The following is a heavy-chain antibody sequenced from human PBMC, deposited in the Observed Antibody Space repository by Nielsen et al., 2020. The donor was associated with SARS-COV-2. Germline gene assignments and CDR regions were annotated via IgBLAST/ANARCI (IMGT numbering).Heavy chain of an antibody. CDR1: GYTFTSYY. Sequence: ASVKVSCKASGYTFTSYYMHWVRQAPGQGLEWMGIINPSGGSTSYAQKFQGRVTMTRDTSTSTVYMELRSLRSDDTAVYYCARDPIERLDAFDIWGQGTMVTVSS. J-gene: IGHJ3*02. V-gene: IGHV1-46*01. CDR2: INPSGGST. CDR3: ARDPIERLDAFDI.